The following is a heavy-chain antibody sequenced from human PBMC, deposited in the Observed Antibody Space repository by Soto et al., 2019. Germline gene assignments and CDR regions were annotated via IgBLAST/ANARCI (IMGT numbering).Heavy chain of an antibody. CDR3: ARIPGSDYSDPLDF. J-gene: IGHJ4*02. Sequence: SQTLSLTCAVYGGPFVGYHCNFIGHAPGRGLEWIEEIPHRGSPNYNPVFKSRVSISIDMSKIQFSLDLRSLTAADTAVYDCARIPGSDYSDPLDFWGQGTLVSVS. CDR1: GGPFVGYH. D-gene: IGHD4-17*01. V-gene: IGHV4-34*01. CDR2: IPHRGSP.